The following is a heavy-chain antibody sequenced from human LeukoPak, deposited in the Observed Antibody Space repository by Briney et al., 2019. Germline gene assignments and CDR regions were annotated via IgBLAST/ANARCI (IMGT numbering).Heavy chain of an antibody. J-gene: IGHJ5*02. Sequence: SQTLSLTCTVSGGSISSGSYYWSWIRQPAGKGLEWIGRIYTSGSTNYNPSLKSRVTISVDTSKNQFSLKLSSVTAADTAVYYCARDGIAAAGTFWFDPWGQGTLVTVSS. V-gene: IGHV4-61*02. CDR3: ARDGIAAAGTFWFDP. CDR1: GGSISSGSYY. CDR2: IYTSGST. D-gene: IGHD6-13*01.